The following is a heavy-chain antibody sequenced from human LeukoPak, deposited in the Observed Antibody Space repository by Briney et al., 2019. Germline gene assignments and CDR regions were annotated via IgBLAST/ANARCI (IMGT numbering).Heavy chain of an antibody. CDR3: ARDFRNRGYSSTSDDY. Sequence: GGSLRLSCVASGFNFNTYSMNWVRQAPGKGLEWISYIISSSSTIYYADSVKGRFTISRDNAKNSLYLQMNSLRADDTAVYYCARDFRNRGYSSTSDDYWGQGTLVTVSS. CDR1: GFNFNTYS. CDR2: IISSSSTI. D-gene: IGHD6-13*01. J-gene: IGHJ4*02. V-gene: IGHV3-48*04.